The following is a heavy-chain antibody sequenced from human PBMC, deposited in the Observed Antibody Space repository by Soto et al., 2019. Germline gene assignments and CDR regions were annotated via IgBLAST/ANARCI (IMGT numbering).Heavy chain of an antibody. CDR2: IYYSGST. J-gene: IGHJ3*02. Sequence: SETLSLTCTVSGGSISSYYWSWIRQPPGKGLEWIGYIYYSGSTNYNPSLKSRVTISVDTSKNQFSLKLSSVTAADTAVYYCASSDIVVVPAAMSGVNDAFDIWGQGTMVTVSS. V-gene: IGHV4-59*01. CDR3: ASSDIVVVPAAMSGVNDAFDI. CDR1: GGSISSYY. D-gene: IGHD2-2*01.